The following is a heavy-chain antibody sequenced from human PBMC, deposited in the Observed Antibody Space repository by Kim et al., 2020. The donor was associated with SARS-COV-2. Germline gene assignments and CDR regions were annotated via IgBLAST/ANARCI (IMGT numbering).Heavy chain of an antibody. J-gene: IGHJ5*01. CDR1: GFTFSSYS. CDR2: ISSNGGST. V-gene: IGHV3-64D*06. D-gene: IGHD6-19*01. CDR3: AKDLYSGGWYWGPGDS. Sequence: GGSLRLSCSASGFTFSSYSMHWVRQAPGKGLVYVSRISSNGGSTYYADSVKGRFTISRDNSKNTLYLQMNSLRAEDTAVYYCAKDLYSGGWYWGPGDSWGQRTLGTVSS.